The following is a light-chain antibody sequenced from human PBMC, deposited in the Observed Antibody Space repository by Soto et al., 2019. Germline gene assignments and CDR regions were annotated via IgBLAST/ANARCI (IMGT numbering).Light chain of an antibody. J-gene: IGLJ1*01. V-gene: IGLV2-23*01. CDR3: CSYAGTSAPYV. Sequence: QSALTQPASVSGSPGQSITISCSGTNNDIGNYDLVSWYQCHPDKAPKLIIYAGSKRPSGVSTRFSGSKSGNTASLTISGLQAEDEADYYCCSYAGTSAPYVFGSGTKLTVL. CDR2: AGS. CDR1: NNDIGNYDL.